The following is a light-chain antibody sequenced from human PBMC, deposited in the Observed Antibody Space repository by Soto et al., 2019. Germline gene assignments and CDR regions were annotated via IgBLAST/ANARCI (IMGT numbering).Light chain of an antibody. CDR3: QQYDRSSFF. V-gene: IGKV3-20*01. CDR2: GAS. CDR1: QRVSSSY. J-gene: IGKJ3*01. Sequence: EVVLTQSPGTLSLSPGERATLSCRASQRVSSSYLGWYQQKPGQAPRLLIYGASKRATGIPDRFSGSGSGTEFSLTISRLEPEDFAVYYCQQYDRSSFFFGPGTKVEIK.